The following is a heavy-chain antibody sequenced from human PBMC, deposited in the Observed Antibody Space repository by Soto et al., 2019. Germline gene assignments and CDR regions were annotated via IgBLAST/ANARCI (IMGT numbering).Heavy chain of an antibody. CDR2: INSDGSRT. J-gene: IGHJ1*01. Sequence: EVQLVESGGGVVQPGGSLRVSCAASGFTFSSYWMYWFRQAPGKGLVWVSRINSDGSRTSYADSVKGRFTISRDNAKNTLYLQMNSLRAEDTAIYYCARRGAVAGLQHWGQGNLVTVSS. CDR1: GFTFSSYW. V-gene: IGHV3-74*01. CDR3: ARRGAVAGLQH. D-gene: IGHD6-19*01.